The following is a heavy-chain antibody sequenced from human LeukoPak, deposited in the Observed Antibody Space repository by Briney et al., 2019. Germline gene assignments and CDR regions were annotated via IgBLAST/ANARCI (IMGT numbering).Heavy chain of an antibody. D-gene: IGHD2-8*02. CDR1: GFTFTSSA. CDR2: IVVGSGNT. V-gene: IGHV1-58*02. J-gene: IGHJ4*02. Sequence: GASVKVSCKASGFTFTSSAMQWVRQARGQRLEWIGWIVVGSGNTNYAQKFQERVTITRDMSASTAYMELSSLRSEDTAVYYCAADTGTAWTLWGQGTLVTVSS. CDR3: AADTGTAWTL.